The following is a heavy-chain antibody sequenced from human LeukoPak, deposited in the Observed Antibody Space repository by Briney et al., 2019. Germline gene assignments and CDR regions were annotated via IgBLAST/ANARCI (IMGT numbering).Heavy chain of an antibody. J-gene: IGHJ6*03. CDR2: IYSDNT. Sequence: GGSLRLSCTVSGFTVSSNSMSWVRQAPGKGLEWVSFIYSDNTHYSDSVKGRFTISRDNSKNTLYLQMNSLRAEDTAVYYCARGPGGRRGYYPLEDSYYYYYMDVWGKGTTVTVSS. D-gene: IGHD3-22*01. CDR1: GFTVSSNS. CDR3: ARGPGGRRGYYPLEDSYYYYYMDV. V-gene: IGHV3-53*01.